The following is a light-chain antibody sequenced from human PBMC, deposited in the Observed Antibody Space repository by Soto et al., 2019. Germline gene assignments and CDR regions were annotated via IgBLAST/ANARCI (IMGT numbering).Light chain of an antibody. V-gene: IGLV2-23*01. CDR3: SSYEGSSTLYV. CDR2: EGS. J-gene: IGLJ1*01. CDR1: SSDVGSYNV. Sequence: QSALTQPASVSGSPGQSITISCTGTSSDVGSYNVVSWYQQHPGKAPKLMIYEGSKRPSGVANLFSGYKSGTTASLTISGLHDEDAADYYSSSYEGSSTLYVFGTGTKLTVL.